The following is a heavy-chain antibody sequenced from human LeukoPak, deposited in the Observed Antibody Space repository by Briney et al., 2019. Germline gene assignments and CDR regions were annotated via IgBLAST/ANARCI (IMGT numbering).Heavy chain of an antibody. CDR2: IIGSGGTT. V-gene: IGHV3-23*01. Sequence: GGSLRLSCAASGFTFSNYAMSWVRQAPGKGLEWVSGIIGSGGTTYYADSVKGRFTISRDNSKNTLYLQMNSLRAEDTAIYYCVKDPPLVFPGYWGQGTLVTVSS. CDR3: VKDPPLVFPGY. CDR1: GFTFSNYA. D-gene: IGHD3-10*02. J-gene: IGHJ4*02.